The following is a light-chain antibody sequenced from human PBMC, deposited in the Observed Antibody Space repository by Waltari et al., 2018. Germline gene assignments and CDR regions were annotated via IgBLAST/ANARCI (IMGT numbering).Light chain of an antibody. J-gene: IGKJ4*01. CDR2: GAS. Sequence: DIPLTQSPSFLSASVGDRVTLTCRARQGANSYLAWFQQNPGKAPKVLVFGASTLPSGVPSRFSGSGSGTEFILTISSLQPEDIATYYCQQYQSYPITFGGGTKVETK. CDR1: QGANSY. CDR3: QQYQSYPIT. V-gene: IGKV1-9*01.